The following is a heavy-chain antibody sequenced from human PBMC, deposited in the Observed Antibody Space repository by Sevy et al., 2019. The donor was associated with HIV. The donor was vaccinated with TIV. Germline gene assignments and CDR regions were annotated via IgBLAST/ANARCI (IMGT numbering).Heavy chain of an antibody. CDR3: AGDLEFYDSGDYGPAFMPDF. D-gene: IGHD4-17*01. J-gene: IGHJ4*01. Sequence: GGPLRLSCAASGFTFSSFGMHWVRQAPGKGLEWVAVIWFDGSNTYYADSVKGRFTISRDIAKNTLHLQMNSLRAEDTAVYYCAGDLEFYDSGDYGPAFMPDFWGHGTLVTVSS. CDR1: GFTFSSFG. V-gene: IGHV3-33*01. CDR2: IWFDGSNT.